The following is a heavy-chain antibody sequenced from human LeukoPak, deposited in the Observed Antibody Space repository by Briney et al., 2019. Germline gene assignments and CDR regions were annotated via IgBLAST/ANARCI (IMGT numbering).Heavy chain of an antibody. D-gene: IGHD1-26*01. CDR1: GFTFSSYS. CDR2: ISSSSSYI. CDR3: ARDREGYYYYGMDV. Sequence: PGGSLRLSCAASGFTFSSYSMNWVRQAPGKGLEWVSSISSSSSYIYYADSVKGRFTISRDNAKNSLYLQMNSLRDEDTAVYYCARDREGYYYYGMDVWGQGTTVTVSS. V-gene: IGHV3-21*04. J-gene: IGHJ6*02.